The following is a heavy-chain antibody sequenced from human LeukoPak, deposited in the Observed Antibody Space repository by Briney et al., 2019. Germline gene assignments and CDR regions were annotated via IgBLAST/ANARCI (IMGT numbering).Heavy chain of an antibody. Sequence: GESLKISCKGSGYSFSSYWNAWVRQRPGKGLEWMGIIYPGGSETRYDPSFQGQVTISADSSTSTAYLQWSSLRASDTAMYYCARASRDGYNQNFDHWGQGTLVTVSS. V-gene: IGHV5-51*01. D-gene: IGHD5-24*01. CDR2: IYPGGSET. CDR3: ARASRDGYNQNFDH. CDR1: GYSFSSYW. J-gene: IGHJ4*02.